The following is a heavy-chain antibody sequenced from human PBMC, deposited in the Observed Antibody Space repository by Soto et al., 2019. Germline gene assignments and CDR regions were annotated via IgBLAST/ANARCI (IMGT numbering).Heavy chain of an antibody. J-gene: IGHJ4*02. Sequence: TLXLTCPVSGGSISSGGYYWSWIRQHPGKGLEWIGYIYYSGSTYYNPSLKSRVTISVDTSKKQFSLKLSSVTAADTAVYYCARKDTASFWWGQGTLVTVSS. CDR3: ARKDTASFW. D-gene: IGHD5-18*01. CDR2: IYYSGST. CDR1: GGSISSGGYY. V-gene: IGHV4-31*03.